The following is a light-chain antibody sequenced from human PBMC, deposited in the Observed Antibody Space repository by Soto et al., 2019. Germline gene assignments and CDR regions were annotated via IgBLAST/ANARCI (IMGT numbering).Light chain of an antibody. Sequence: QSVLTQPASVSGSPGQSITISCTGTSSDVGGYNYVSWYQQHPGKAPKLMIYDVSNRPSGVSNRFSGSKSGNTASLTISGLQAEDEAAYYCSSYTRSSTLVFGGGTKLTVL. CDR2: DVS. J-gene: IGLJ2*01. CDR1: SSDVGGYNY. CDR3: SSYTRSSTLV. V-gene: IGLV2-14*01.